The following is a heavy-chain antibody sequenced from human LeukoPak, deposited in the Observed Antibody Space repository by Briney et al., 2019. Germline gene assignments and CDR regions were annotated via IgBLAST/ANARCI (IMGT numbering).Heavy chain of an antibody. CDR2: ISSSGTTT. V-gene: IGHV3-48*03. J-gene: IGHJ4*02. D-gene: IGHD6-19*01. CDR1: GFTFSSYE. Sequence: PGGSLRLSCAASGFTFSSYEMNWVRQAPGKGLEWISDISSSGTTTYYADSVKGRFTISRDNTKNSLYLQMNRLRVEDTAIYYCTTLTVASNFDYWGQGTLVTVSS. CDR3: TTLTVASNFDY.